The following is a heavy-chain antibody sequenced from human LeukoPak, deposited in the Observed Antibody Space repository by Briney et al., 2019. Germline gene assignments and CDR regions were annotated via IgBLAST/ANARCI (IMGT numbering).Heavy chain of an antibody. CDR1: GFTFSSYA. CDR3: ARVPEQVVITYYFDY. Sequence: GGSLRLSCAASGFTFSSYAMHWVRQAPGKGLEGVAVISYDGSNKYYVDSVKGRFTISRDNSKNTLYLQMNSLRAEDTAVYYCARVPEQVVITYYFDYWGQGTLVTVSS. V-gene: IGHV3-30-3*01. CDR2: ISYDGSNK. J-gene: IGHJ4*02. D-gene: IGHD3-22*01.